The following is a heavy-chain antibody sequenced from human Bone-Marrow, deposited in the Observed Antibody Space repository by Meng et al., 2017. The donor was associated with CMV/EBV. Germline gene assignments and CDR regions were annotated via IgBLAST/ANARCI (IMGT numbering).Heavy chain of an antibody. D-gene: IGHD2-8*01. Sequence: GGSLRLSCAASGFTFDDYAMHWVRQAPGKGLEWVSGISWNSGSLGYADSVKGRFTISRDNAKNSLYLQMNSLRAEDTAVYYCARRPASTTKYCTNGVCSHHTTNWFDPWGQGTLVTVSS. CDR1: GFTFDDYA. J-gene: IGHJ5*02. CDR3: ARRPASTTKYCTNGVCSHHTTNWFDP. CDR2: ISWNSGSL. V-gene: IGHV3-9*01.